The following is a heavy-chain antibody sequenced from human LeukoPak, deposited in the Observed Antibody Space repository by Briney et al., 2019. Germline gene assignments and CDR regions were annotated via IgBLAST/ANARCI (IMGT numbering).Heavy chain of an antibody. CDR2: ISGSGGST. D-gene: IGHD5-12*01. CDR1: GFTFSSYA. V-gene: IGHV3-23*01. J-gene: IGHJ4*02. CDR3: AKDRGIVATILFYFDY. Sequence: GGSLRLSCAASGFTFSSYAMSWVRQAPGKGLEWVSAISGSGGSTYYADSVKGRFTISRDNSKNTLYLQMNSLRAEDTAVYYCAKDRGIVATILFYFDYWGQGTLVTVSS.